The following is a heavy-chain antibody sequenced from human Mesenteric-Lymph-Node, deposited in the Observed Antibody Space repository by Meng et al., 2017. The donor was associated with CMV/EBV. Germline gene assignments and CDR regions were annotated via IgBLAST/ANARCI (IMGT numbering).Heavy chain of an antibody. CDR3: ARERQLELDAFDI. V-gene: IGHV3-30*04. D-gene: IGHD1-1*01. Sequence: GESLTISCAASGFTFSRDTMHWIRQAPGKGLEWVALVSHDGENKYYGDSVKGRFTVSRDNSKNTLDLQTNSLRVGDTAMYYCARERQLELDAFDIWGQGTMVTVSS. CDR2: VSHDGENK. J-gene: IGHJ3*02. CDR1: GFTFSRDT.